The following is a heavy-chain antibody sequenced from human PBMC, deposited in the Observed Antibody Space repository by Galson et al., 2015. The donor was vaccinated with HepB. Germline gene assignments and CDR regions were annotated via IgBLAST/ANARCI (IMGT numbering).Heavy chain of an antibody. Sequence: SLRLSCAASGFTFSDYYMNWIRQAPGKGLEWVSYISNNSTYTNYADSLKGRFTISRDNAKNSLYLEMNSLRADDTAMYYCATFPYGDNVIGRSILQWYFALWGRGTLVTVSS. CDR2: ISNNSTYT. CDR3: ATFPYGDNVIGRSILQWYFAL. CDR1: GFTFSDYY. J-gene: IGHJ2*01. D-gene: IGHD4-17*01. V-gene: IGHV3-11*06.